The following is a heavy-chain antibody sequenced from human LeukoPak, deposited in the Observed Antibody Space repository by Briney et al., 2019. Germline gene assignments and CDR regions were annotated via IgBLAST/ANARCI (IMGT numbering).Heavy chain of an antibody. CDR3: ARGRVATISLSYYYYYGMDV. CDR2: IIPIFGTA. V-gene: IGHV1-69*13. Sequence: SVKVSCKASGGTFSSYAISWVRQSPGQGLEWMGGIIPIFGTANYAQKFQGRVTITADESTSTAYMELSSLRSEDTAVYYCARGRVATISLSYYYYYGMDVWGKGTTVTVSS. J-gene: IGHJ6*04. D-gene: IGHD5-12*01. CDR1: GGTFSSYA.